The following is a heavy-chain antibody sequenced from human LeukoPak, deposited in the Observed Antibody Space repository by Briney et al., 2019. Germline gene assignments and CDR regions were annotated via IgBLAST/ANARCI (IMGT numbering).Heavy chain of an antibody. CDR1: GFTFSSYA. J-gene: IGHJ4*02. D-gene: IGHD2-15*01. CDR2: IRYDGSNK. Sequence: GGSLRLSCAASGFTFSSYAMSWVRQAPGKGLEWAAFIRYDGSNKYYADSVKGRFTISRDNSKNTLYLQMNSLRAEDTAVYYCARDLCSGGSCYVYYFDYWGQGTLVTVSS. V-gene: IGHV3-30*02. CDR3: ARDLCSGGSCYVYYFDY.